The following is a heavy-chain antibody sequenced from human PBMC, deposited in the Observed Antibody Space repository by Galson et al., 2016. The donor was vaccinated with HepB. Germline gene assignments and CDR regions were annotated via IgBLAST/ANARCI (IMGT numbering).Heavy chain of an antibody. D-gene: IGHD2-2*02. CDR2: IWYDGFNK. Sequence: SLRLSCAASGFTFSIYGMHWVRQAPGKGLEWVAVIWYDGFNKYYADSVEGRFTISRDNSKNTLYLQMNSLRAEDTAVYYCARDAKYCSTNCYSLRAGTPMPYGMDVWGQGTTVTVSS. CDR3: ARDAKYCSTNCYSLRAGTPMPYGMDV. CDR1: GFTFSIYG. J-gene: IGHJ6*02. V-gene: IGHV3-33*01.